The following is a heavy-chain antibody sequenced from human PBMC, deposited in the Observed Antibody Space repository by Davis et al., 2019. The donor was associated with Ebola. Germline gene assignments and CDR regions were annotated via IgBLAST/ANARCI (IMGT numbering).Heavy chain of an antibody. J-gene: IGHJ3*01. CDR3: AKDTSNVWFDV. V-gene: IGHV3-23*01. Sequence: GESLKISCAASGFTFSIYSMNWVRQAPGKGLEWVSTLGLSADTYYADSVKGRFTISRDNSKNTLYLQMNSLRVEDTAIYYCAKDTSNVWFDVWGQGTMVTVSS. D-gene: IGHD6-19*01. CDR1: GFTFSIYS. CDR2: LGLSADT.